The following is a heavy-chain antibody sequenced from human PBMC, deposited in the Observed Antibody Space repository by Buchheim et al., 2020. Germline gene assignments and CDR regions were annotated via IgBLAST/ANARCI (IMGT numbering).Heavy chain of an antibody. D-gene: IGHD2-15*01. Sequence: QVQLVQSGAEVKKPGASVKVSCKASGYTFTSYDINWVRQATGQGLEWMGWMNPNSGNTGYAQKFQGRVTMTRNTSISTAYMELSSLRSEDTAVYYCARDGISGYCSGGSCYGEVRMDVWGQGTT. V-gene: IGHV1-8*01. CDR3: ARDGISGYCSGGSCYGEVRMDV. CDR2: MNPNSGNT. J-gene: IGHJ6*02. CDR1: GYTFTSYD.